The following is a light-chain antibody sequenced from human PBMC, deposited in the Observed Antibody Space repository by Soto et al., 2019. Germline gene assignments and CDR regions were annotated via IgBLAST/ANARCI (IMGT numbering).Light chain of an antibody. Sequence: DIQMTQSPSSLSASVGDRVTITCRASQSISTYLNWYQQTPGKAPKLLIYAASSLQSGVPSRFSGSGSGTDFTLTISSLHPEDSATYYCQQSYSTPPITFGQGTRLEI. CDR1: QSISTY. CDR2: AAS. J-gene: IGKJ5*01. V-gene: IGKV1-39*01. CDR3: QQSYSTPPIT.